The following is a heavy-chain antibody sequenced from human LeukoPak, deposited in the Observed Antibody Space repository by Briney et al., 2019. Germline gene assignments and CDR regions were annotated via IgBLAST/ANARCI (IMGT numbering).Heavy chain of an antibody. D-gene: IGHD6-13*01. J-gene: IGHJ4*02. Sequence: SETLSLTCTVSGGSISSRSYFWGWIRQSPGKGLEWIGSIYYKGNTYFNPSLKSRVTISEDTSKNQFSLKLSSVTAADTAVYYCARATYSSSWYSHYYFDYWGQGTLATVSS. CDR1: GGSISSRSYF. V-gene: IGHV4-39*07. CDR2: IYYKGNT. CDR3: ARATYSSSWYSHYYFDY.